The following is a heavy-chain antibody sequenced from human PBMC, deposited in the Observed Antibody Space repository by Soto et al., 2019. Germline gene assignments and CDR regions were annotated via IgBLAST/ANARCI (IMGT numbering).Heavy chain of an antibody. D-gene: IGHD2-2*01. CDR3: AKEGEPDIVVVPIYYYYGMDV. CDR1: GFTFSSYA. CDR2: ISGSGGSA. Sequence: GGSLRLSCAASGFTFSSYAMSWVRQAPGKGLEWVSAISGSGGSAYYADSVKGRFTISRDNSKNTLYLQMNSLRAEDTAVYYCAKEGEPDIVVVPIYYYYGMDVWGQGTTVTVSS. J-gene: IGHJ6*02. V-gene: IGHV3-23*01.